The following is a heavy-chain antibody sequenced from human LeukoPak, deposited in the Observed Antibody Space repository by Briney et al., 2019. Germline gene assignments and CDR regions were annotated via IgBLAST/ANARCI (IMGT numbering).Heavy chain of an antibody. V-gene: IGHV4-59*08. CDR3: ARQRGDYERYYYGMDV. J-gene: IGHJ6*02. CDR2: IYYSGST. CDR1: GDSIIRYY. D-gene: IGHD4-17*01. Sequence: NPSETLSLTCTVSGDSIIRYYWNWIRQPPGKGLEWIGSIYYSGSTNYNPSLKSRVTISVDTSKNQFSLKLSSVTAADTAVYYCARQRGDYERYYYGMDVWGQGTTVTVSS.